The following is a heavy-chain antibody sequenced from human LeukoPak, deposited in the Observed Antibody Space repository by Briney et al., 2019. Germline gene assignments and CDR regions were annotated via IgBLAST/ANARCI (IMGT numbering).Heavy chain of an antibody. J-gene: IGHJ6*03. CDR2: INSDGSST. V-gene: IGHV3-74*01. Sequence: PGGSLRLSCAASGFTFSSYWMHWVRQAPGKGLVWVSRINSDGSSTSYADSVKGRFTISKDNAKNTLYLQMNSLRAEDTAVYYCARDRDIVGYMDVWGKGTTVTVSS. CDR1: GFTFSSYW. D-gene: IGHD2-15*01. CDR3: ARDRDIVGYMDV.